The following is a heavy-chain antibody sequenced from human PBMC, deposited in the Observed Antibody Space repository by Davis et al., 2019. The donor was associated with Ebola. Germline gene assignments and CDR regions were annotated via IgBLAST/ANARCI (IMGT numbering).Heavy chain of an antibody. CDR2: IPHVGSEN. Sequence: GESLKISCAASGFTFTTYYITWVRQAPGRGLESVATIPHVGSENYYVDSVKGRFTGSRDNAKNSVYLQMTSLRAEDTAVYYCARDWAGLDVWGKGTTVTVSS. D-gene: IGHD3-16*01. CDR1: GFTFTTYY. CDR3: ARDWAGLDV. V-gene: IGHV3-7*01. J-gene: IGHJ6*04.